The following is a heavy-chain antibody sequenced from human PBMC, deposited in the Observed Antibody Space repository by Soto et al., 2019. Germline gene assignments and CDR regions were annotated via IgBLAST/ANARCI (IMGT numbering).Heavy chain of an antibody. V-gene: IGHV1-46*03. CDR1: GISFINHY. CDR3: ARDNSRTFPAAPGDKKSDSXGWWFDP. D-gene: IGHD6-13*01. CDR2: INPAGSVT. Sequence: GASVKVSCKASGISFINHYVHWVRQAPGQGPEWMGVINPAGSVTVYALKLQDRVTVTRDTSTSTVYMELNSLTSEDTAIYYCARDNSRTFPAAPGDKKSDSXGWWFDPWG. J-gene: IGHJ5*02.